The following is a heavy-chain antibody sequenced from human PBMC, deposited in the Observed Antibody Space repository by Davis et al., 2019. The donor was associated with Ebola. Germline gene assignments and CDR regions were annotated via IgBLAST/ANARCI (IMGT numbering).Heavy chain of an antibody. V-gene: IGHV1-18*04. J-gene: IGHJ6*04. CDR3: ARDLEHYDFWAVAYYYGMDV. CDR1: GYTFTSYG. Sequence: ASVKVSCKASGYTFTSYGISWVRQAPGQGLEWMGWISAYNGNTNYAQKLQGRVTMTTDTSTSTAYMELRSLRSDDTAVYYCARDLEHYDFWAVAYYYGMDVWGKGTTVTVSS. CDR2: ISAYNGNT. D-gene: IGHD3-3*01.